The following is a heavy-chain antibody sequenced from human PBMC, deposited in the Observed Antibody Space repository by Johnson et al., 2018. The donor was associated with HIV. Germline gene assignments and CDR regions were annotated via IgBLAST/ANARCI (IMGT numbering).Heavy chain of an antibody. CDR2: IHSDGSNE. J-gene: IGHJ3*02. CDR3: ARNSRNDAFDI. D-gene: IGHD2/OR15-2a*01. Sequence: QVQLVESGGGVVQPGGSLRLSCAASGFTFSSYVMHWVRQAPGKGLEWVSFIHSDGSNEYYADSVKGRFTISRDNSKNTLYLHMNSLRAEDTAVYSCARNSRNDAFDIWGQGTMVTVSS. V-gene: IGHV3-30*02. CDR1: GFTFSSYV.